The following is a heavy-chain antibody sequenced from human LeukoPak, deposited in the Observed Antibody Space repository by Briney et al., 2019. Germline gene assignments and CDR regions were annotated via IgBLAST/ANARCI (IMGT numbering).Heavy chain of an antibody. J-gene: IGHJ3*01. V-gene: IGHV3-15*01. CDR1: GFTFNNAW. CDR3: TTGVGATTFDAFDV. CDR2: IKSKTDDGET. D-gene: IGHD1-26*01. Sequence: GGSLRLSCVASGFTFNNAWMSWVRQAPGKGLEWVGRIKSKTDDGETDYAAPVKGRLTISRDDSKNTLYLQMNSLKTEDTAVYYCTTGVGATTFDAFDVWGQGTMVTVSS.